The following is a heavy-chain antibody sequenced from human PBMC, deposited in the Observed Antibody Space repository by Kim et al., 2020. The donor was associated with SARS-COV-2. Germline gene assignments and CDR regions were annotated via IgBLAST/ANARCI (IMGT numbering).Heavy chain of an antibody. D-gene: IGHD2-15*01. CDR2: IWYDGSNK. V-gene: IGHV3-33*01. J-gene: IGHJ6*02. CDR1: GFTSSSYG. Sequence: GGSLRLSCAASGFTSSSYGMHWVRQAPGKGLEWVAVIWYDGSNKYYADSVKGRFTISRDNSKNTLYLQMNSLRAEDTAVYYCARDLAYCSGGSCYWHGMDVWGQGTTVTVSS. CDR3: ARDLAYCSGGSCYWHGMDV.